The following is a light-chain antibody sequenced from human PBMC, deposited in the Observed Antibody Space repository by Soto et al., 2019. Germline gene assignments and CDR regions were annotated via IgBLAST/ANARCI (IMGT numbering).Light chain of an antibody. Sequence: ESVLTQSPGTLALSPGERATLSCRASQSVSSSYLAWDQQKPGQAPRLLIYGASSRATGIPDRFSGSGSGPDFALTISRLEPEDFAVYYWQQYGSSPQTFGQGTKVEIK. J-gene: IGKJ1*01. CDR3: QQYGSSPQT. CDR1: QSVSSSY. CDR2: GAS. V-gene: IGKV3-20*01.